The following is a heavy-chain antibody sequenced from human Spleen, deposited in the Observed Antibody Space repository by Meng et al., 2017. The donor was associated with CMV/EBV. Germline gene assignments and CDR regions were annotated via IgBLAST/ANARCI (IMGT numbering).Heavy chain of an antibody. CDR2: IYHSGST. CDR3: ARIGYSSSLFDY. J-gene: IGHJ4*02. D-gene: IGHD6-6*01. CDR1: GYSISSGYY. V-gene: IGHV4-38-2*02. Sequence: SETLSLTCTVSGYSISSGYYWGWIRQPPGKGLEWIGSIYHSGSTYYNPSLKSRVIISVDMSKNQFSLKLNSVTAADTAVYYCARIGYSSSLFDYWGQGTLVTVS.